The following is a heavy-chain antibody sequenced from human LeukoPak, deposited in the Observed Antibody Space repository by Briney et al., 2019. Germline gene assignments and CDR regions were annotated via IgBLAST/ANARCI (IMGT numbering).Heavy chain of an antibody. CDR2: IYYSGST. CDR3: ARGYSRIIDY. D-gene: IGHD1-14*01. J-gene: IGHJ4*02. CDR1: GGSIRSSYYY. Sequence: PSETLSLTCTVSGGSIRSSYYYWGRIRQPPGKGLEWIGSIYYSGSTYYNPSLKSRVTISVDTSKNQFSLKLSSVTAADTAVYYCARGYSRIIDYWGQGTLVTVSS. V-gene: IGHV4-39*07.